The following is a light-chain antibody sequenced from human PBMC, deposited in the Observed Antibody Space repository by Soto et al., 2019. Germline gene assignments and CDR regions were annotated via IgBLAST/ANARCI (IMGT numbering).Light chain of an antibody. V-gene: IGKV3-15*01. CDR3: QQYNNWHPLT. J-gene: IGKJ4*01. Sequence: EIVMTQSPATLSVSPGERATLSCRASQNVSSNLAWYQQKPGQAPRLLIYGASTRATGIPARFSGSGSGTEFTLTISSLQSKDFAVYYCQQYNNWHPLTFGGGTKVDI. CDR2: GAS. CDR1: QNVSSN.